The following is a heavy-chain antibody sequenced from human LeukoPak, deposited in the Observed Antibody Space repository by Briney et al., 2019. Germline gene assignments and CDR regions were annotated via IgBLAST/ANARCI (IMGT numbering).Heavy chain of an antibody. V-gene: IGHV1-18*01. Sequence: ASVKVSCKASSYTFTSYGISWVRQAPGQGLEWMGWISAYNGNTNYAQKLQGRVTMTTDTSTSTAYMELRSLRSDVTAVYYCARNDYYDSSGYYYDYWGQGTLVTVSS. CDR1: SYTFTSYG. CDR3: ARNDYYDSSGYYYDY. CDR2: ISAYNGNT. J-gene: IGHJ4*02. D-gene: IGHD3-22*01.